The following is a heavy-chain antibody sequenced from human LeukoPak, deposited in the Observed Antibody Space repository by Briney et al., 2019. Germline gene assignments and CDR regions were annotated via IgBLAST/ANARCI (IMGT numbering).Heavy chain of an antibody. CDR2: ISAYNGNT. D-gene: IGHD3-22*01. J-gene: IGHJ4*02. Sequence: ASVKVSCKASGGTFSSYAISWVRQAPGQGLEWMGWISAYNGNTNYAQKLQGRVTMTTDTSTSTAYMELRSLRSDDTAVYYCAREEYYYDSLPDYWGQGTLVTVSS. V-gene: IGHV1-18*01. CDR1: GGTFSSYA. CDR3: AREEYYYDSLPDY.